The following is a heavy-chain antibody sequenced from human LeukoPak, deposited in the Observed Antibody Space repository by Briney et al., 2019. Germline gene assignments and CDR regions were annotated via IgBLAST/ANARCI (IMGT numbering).Heavy chain of an antibody. V-gene: IGHV4-59*08. CDR1: GGSISSYY. J-gene: IGHJ6*03. CDR2: IHYSGST. Sequence: SETLSLTCTVSGGSISSYYWSWIRQPPGKGLEWIGNIHYSGSTNYNPSLKSRVIISEDTSKNQFSLRLSSVTAADTAVYYCARGFCNSYMDVWGKGTTVTVSS. D-gene: IGHD3-3*01. CDR3: ARGFCNSYMDV.